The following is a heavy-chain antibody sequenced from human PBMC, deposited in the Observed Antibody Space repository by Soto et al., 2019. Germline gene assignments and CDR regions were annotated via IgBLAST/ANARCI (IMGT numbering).Heavy chain of an antibody. CDR2: IYYSGST. V-gene: IGHV4-59*01. CDR3: ARVDSTGYYGMDV. J-gene: IGHJ6*02. D-gene: IGHD2-8*02. CDR1: GGSISSYY. Sequence: SETLSLTCTVSGGSISSYYWSWIRQPPGKGLEWIGYIYYSGSTNYNPSLKSRVTISVDTSKNQFSLKLSSVTAADTAVYYCARVDSTGYYGMDVWGQGTTVTAP.